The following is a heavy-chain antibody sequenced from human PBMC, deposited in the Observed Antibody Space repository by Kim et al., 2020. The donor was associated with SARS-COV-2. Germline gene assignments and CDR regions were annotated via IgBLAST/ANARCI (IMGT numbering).Heavy chain of an antibody. Sequence: SETLSLTCAVYGGSFSGYYWSWIRQPPGKGLEWIGEINHSGSTNYNPSLKSRVTISVDTSKNQFSLKLSSVTAADTAVYYCARGEYCGGDCYYIFDYWG. CDR3: ARGEYCGGDCYYIFDY. CDR1: GGSFSGYY. J-gene: IGHJ4*01. D-gene: IGHD2-21*02. CDR2: INHSGST. V-gene: IGHV4-34*01.